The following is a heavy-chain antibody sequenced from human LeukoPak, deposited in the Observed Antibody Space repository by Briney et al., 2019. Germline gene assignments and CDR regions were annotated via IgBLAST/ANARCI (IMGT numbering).Heavy chain of an antibody. D-gene: IGHD6-19*01. CDR2: ISGSGGST. Sequence: GGSLRPSCAASGFTFSSYAMSWVRQAPGKGLEWVSAISGSGGSTYYADSVKGRFTISRDNSKNTLYLQMNSLRAEDTAVYYCANAAVAVYYFDYWGQGTLVTVSS. CDR1: GFTFSSYA. CDR3: ANAAVAVYYFDY. V-gene: IGHV3-23*01. J-gene: IGHJ4*02.